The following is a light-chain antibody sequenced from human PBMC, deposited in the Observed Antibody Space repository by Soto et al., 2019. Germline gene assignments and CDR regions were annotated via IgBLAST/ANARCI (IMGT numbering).Light chain of an antibody. J-gene: IGLJ1*01. CDR2: EVS. V-gene: IGLV2-14*01. CDR3: SSYTSSSTLGV. Sequence: QSVLTQPASVSGSPGQSITISCTGTSSDVGGYNYVSWYQQHTGKAPKLMIYEVSNRPSGVSNRFSGSKSGNTASLTISGLQAEDEADYYCSSYTSSSTLGVFGTGTKV. CDR1: SSDVGGYNY.